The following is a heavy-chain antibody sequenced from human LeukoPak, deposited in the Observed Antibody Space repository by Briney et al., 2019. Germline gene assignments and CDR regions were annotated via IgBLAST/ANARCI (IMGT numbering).Heavy chain of an antibody. CDR3: AKDGLGYCSSTSCYKDY. CDR2: ISGSGGST. CDR1: GFTFSSYA. D-gene: IGHD2-2*02. Sequence: GGSLRLSCAASGFTFSSYAMSWVRQAPGKGLEWVSAISGSGGSTYYADSVKGRFTTSRDNSKNTLYLQMNSLRAEDTAVYYCAKDGLGYCSSTSCYKDYWGQGTLVTVSS. V-gene: IGHV3-23*01. J-gene: IGHJ4*02.